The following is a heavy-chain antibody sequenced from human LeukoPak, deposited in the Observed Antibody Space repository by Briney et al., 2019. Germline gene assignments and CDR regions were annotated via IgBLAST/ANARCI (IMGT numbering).Heavy chain of an antibody. CDR3: ARAFPRFDY. J-gene: IGHJ4*02. D-gene: IGHD2/OR15-2a*01. CDR2: ISAYNGNT. Sequence: ASVKVSCKASGYTFTGYYMHWVRQAPGQGLEWMGWISAYNGNTNYAQKLQGRVTMTTDTSTSTAYMELRSLRSDDTAVYYCARAFPRFDYWGQGTLVTVSS. CDR1: GYTFTGYY. V-gene: IGHV1-18*04.